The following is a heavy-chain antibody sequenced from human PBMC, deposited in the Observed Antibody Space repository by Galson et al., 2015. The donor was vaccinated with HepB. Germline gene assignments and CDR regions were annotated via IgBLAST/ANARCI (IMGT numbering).Heavy chain of an antibody. Sequence: SVKVSCKASGYTFTGYYMHWVRQAPGQGLEWMGWINPNSGGTNCAQKFQGRVTMTRDTSISTAYMELSRLRSDDTAVYYCAYGYSGYDSLGYWGQGTLVTVSS. D-gene: IGHD5-12*01. J-gene: IGHJ4*02. V-gene: IGHV1-2*02. CDR1: GYTFTGYY. CDR3: AYGYSGYDSLGY. CDR2: INPNSGGT.